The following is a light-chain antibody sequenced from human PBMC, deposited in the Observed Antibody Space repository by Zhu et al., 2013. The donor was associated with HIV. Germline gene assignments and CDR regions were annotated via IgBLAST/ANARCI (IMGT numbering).Light chain of an antibody. Sequence: IQMTQSPSSLSASVGDRVTITCRASPGISTYLAWYQQKPGKAPKLLIYGASSLQTGVPSRFTGSGSGTDFTLTITGLEPEDFAVYYCQQYGSSPLTFGGGTTMEI. J-gene: IGKJ4*01. V-gene: IGKV1-27*01. CDR1: PGISTY. CDR3: QQYGSSPLT. CDR2: GAS.